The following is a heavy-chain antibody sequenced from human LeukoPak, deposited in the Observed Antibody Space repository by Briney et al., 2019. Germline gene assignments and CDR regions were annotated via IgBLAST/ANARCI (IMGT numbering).Heavy chain of an antibody. CDR3: ARELDYYDSSGYLDNFDY. J-gene: IGHJ4*02. CDR1: GGSISCSCYY. V-gene: IGHV4-39*07. D-gene: IGHD3-22*01. CDR2: IYYSGRT. Sequence: SETLSLTCTVSGGSISCSCYYWGWLRQPPGEGVEWIGCIYYSGRTYYNPSLKSRVTISVDRSKNQFSLKLSSVTAADTAVYYCARELDYYDSSGYLDNFDYWGQGTLVTVSS.